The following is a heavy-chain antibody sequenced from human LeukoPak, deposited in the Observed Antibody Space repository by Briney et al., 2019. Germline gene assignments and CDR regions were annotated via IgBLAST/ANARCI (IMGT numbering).Heavy chain of an antibody. CDR3: ARVQYSGNDFGAFDL. CDR2: INPNSGGT. Sequence: GASVTVSCKSSGYTFTDYYVHWVRQAPGQGLGWMGWINPNSGGTNFAQKFQGRVTMTRDTSVSTAYMELSRLRSDDTAVYFCARVQYSGNDFGAFDLWGQGTMVTVSS. J-gene: IGHJ3*01. CDR1: GYTFTDYY. V-gene: IGHV1-2*02. D-gene: IGHD5-12*01.